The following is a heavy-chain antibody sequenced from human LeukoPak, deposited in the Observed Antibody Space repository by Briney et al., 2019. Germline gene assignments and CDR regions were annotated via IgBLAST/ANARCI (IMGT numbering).Heavy chain of an antibody. J-gene: IGHJ3*02. V-gene: IGHV3-9*01. D-gene: IGHD3-10*01. CDR1: GFTFDDYA. CDR3: AKDLAFSANVRGGGAFDI. CDR2: ISWNSGSI. Sequence: GGSLRLSCAASGFTFDDYAMHWVRQAPGKGLEWVSGISWNSGSIGYADSVKGRFSISRDNAKNSLYLQMNSLRAEDTALYYCAKDLAFSANVRGGGAFDIWGQGTMVTVSS.